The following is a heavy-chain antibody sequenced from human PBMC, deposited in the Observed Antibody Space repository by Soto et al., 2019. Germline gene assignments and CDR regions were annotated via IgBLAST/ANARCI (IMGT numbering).Heavy chain of an antibody. J-gene: IGHJ4*02. V-gene: IGHV1-2*02. CDR2: INPNSGGT. Sequence: ASVKVSCKASGYTFSGFYMHWVRQAPGQGLEWMGWINPNSGGTNYAQKFQGRVTITADKSTSTAYMELSSLRSEDTAVYYCARVQGGIAAALDYWGQGTLVTVSS. CDR3: ARVQGGIAAALDY. CDR1: GYTFSGFY. D-gene: IGHD6-13*01.